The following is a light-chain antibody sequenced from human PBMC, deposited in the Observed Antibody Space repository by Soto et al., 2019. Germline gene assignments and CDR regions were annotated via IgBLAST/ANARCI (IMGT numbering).Light chain of an antibody. J-gene: IGKJ2*01. CDR1: QSITTY. V-gene: IGKV1-39*01. CDR3: QQSYSTPPYT. Sequence: EIQMTQSPSSLSASVGDRVTISCRASQSITTYLNWYQQKPGKAPKLLIFAASSLQTEVPSRFSGSGYGTDFTLTITSLQAEDSATYYCQQSYSTPPYTFGQGTKVEI. CDR2: AAS.